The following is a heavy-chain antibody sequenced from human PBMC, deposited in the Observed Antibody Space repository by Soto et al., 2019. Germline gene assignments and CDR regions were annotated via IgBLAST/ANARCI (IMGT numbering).Heavy chain of an antibody. CDR2: VKSKTRGGTT. CDR1: GFTCSNAW. D-gene: IGHD2-2*01. J-gene: IGHJ4*01. V-gene: IGHV3-15*07. Sequence: EVQLVESGGGLVKPGGSLRLSCAASGFTCSNAWINWVRQAPGKGLEWVGRVKSKTRGGTTDYAEPVKGRFAISRDDSNNMVYLQMNSLKIEDTAVYYCTTDSYSSIPIVRFDYWGHGTLVTVSS. CDR3: TTDSYSSIPIVRFDY.